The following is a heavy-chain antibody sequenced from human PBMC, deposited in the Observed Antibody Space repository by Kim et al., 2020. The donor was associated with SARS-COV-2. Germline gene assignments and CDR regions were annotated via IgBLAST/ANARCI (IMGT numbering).Heavy chain of an antibody. V-gene: IGHV5-51*01. Sequence: GESLKISCKGSGYSFTSYWISWVRQMPGKGLEWMGIIYPGDSDTRYSPSFQGQVTISADKSISTAYLQWSSLKASDTAIYYCARQRYSGSLPYYYFGMDVWGQGTTVTVSS. CDR2: IYPGDSDT. CDR1: GYSFTSYW. CDR3: ARQRYSGSLPYYYFGMDV. J-gene: IGHJ6*02. D-gene: IGHD1-26*01.